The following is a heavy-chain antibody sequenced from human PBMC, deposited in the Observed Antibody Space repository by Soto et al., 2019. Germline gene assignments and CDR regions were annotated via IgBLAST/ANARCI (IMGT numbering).Heavy chain of an antibody. J-gene: IGHJ6*02. CDR2: VKPRSGDT. CDR1: GYTFTGYY. V-gene: IGHV1-2*02. Sequence: ASVKVSCKASGYTFTGYYIHWVRQAPGQGLEWMGWVKPRSGDTNYAQKFLGRVTMTRDTSITTAYMELKRLRSDDTAVYYCAREHPKVDQGYYYYGMDVCGQGPTVTVYS. CDR3: AREHPKVDQGYYYYGMDV. D-gene: IGHD5-12*01.